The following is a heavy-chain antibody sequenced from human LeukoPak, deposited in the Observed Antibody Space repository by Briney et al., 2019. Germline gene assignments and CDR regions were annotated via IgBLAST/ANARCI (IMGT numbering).Heavy chain of an antibody. CDR2: INHSGST. V-gene: IGHV4-34*01. Sequence: SETLSLTCAVYGGSFSGYYWSWIRQPPGKGLEWIGEINHSGSTNYNPSLKSRVTISVDTSKNQFSLQLSSVTAADTAVYYCARGYGVVVPAAMVNYGMDVWGKGTTVTVSS. CDR3: ARGYGVVVPAAMVNYGMDV. D-gene: IGHD2-2*01. J-gene: IGHJ6*04. CDR1: GGSFSGYY.